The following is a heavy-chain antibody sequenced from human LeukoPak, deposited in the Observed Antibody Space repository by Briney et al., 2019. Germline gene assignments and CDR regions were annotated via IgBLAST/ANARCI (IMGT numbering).Heavy chain of an antibody. V-gene: IGHV4-34*01. Sequence: PSETLSLTCAVYGGSFSGYYWSWIRQPPGKGLEWIGEINHSGSTNYNPSLKSRGTISVDTSKNQFSLKLSSVTAADTAVYYCARHRMVFPGYQLPRPDAFDIWGQGTTVTVSS. D-gene: IGHD2-2*01. CDR1: GGSFSGYY. CDR3: ARHRMVFPGYQLPRPDAFDI. CDR2: INHSGST. J-gene: IGHJ3*02.